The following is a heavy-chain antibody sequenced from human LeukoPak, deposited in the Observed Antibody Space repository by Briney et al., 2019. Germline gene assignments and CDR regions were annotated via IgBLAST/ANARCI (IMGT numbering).Heavy chain of an antibody. Sequence: PSETLSLTCAVYGGSFSGYYWSWIRQPPGKGLEWIGEINHSGSTNYNPSPKSRVTISVDTSKNQFSLKLSSVTAADTAVYYCARPGHRVYYYYMDVWGKGTPVTVSS. V-gene: IGHV4-34*01. CDR1: GGSFSGYY. J-gene: IGHJ6*03. CDR2: INHSGST. CDR3: ARPGHRVYYYYMDV.